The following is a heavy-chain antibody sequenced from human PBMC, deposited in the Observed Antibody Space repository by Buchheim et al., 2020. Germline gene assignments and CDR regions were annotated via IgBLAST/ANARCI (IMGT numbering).Heavy chain of an antibody. J-gene: IGHJ4*02. CDR1: GYSFTSYW. CDR3: ARHPRLTGDQMTTHDDY. V-gene: IGHV5-10-1*01. D-gene: IGHD1-14*01. Sequence: EVQLVQSGAEVKKPGESLRISCKGSGYSFTSYWISWVRQMPGNGLEWMGRIDPSDSYTNYSPSFQGHVTISADKSISTAYLQWSSLNASVTAMYYCARHPRLTGDQMTTHDDYWGQGTL. CDR2: IDPSDSYT.